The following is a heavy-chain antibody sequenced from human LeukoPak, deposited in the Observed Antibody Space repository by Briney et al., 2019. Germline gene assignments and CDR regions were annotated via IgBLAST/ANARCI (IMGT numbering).Heavy chain of an antibody. CDR1: GFTFSRFA. CDR2: FSGSGGST. Sequence: GGSLRLSCAASGFTFSRFAMSWVRQAPGKGLEWVSGFSGSGGSTYYADSVKGRFTISRDNSKNTLYLQMNSLRVEDTAVYYCAKAGMTRSDYWGQGIMVTVSS. V-gene: IGHV3-23*01. CDR3: AKAGMTRSDY. J-gene: IGHJ4*02. D-gene: IGHD1-20*01.